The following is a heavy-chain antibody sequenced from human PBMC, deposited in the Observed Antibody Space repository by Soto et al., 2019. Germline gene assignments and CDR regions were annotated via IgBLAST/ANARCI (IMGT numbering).Heavy chain of an antibody. Sequence: ASVKVSCKASGGTFSSYAISWVRQAPGQGLEWMGGIIPIFGTANYAQKFQGRVTITADKSTSTAYMELSSLRSEDTAVYYCARRWGYSNYWELWNWFDPRGQGTLVTVSS. CDR1: GGTFSSYA. J-gene: IGHJ5*02. D-gene: IGHD4-4*01. V-gene: IGHV1-69*06. CDR2: IIPIFGTA. CDR3: ARRWGYSNYWELWNWFDP.